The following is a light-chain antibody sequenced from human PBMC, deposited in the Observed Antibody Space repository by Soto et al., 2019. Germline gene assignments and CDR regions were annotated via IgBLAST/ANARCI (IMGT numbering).Light chain of an antibody. J-gene: IGKJ2*01. V-gene: IGKV3-15*01. CDR1: QSVRTN. CDR3: QQYNNWPPAT. CDR2: DAS. Sequence: ETVMTQSPATLSVSPGERVTLSCRASQSVRTNLAWYQQKPGQVPRLLIYDASNRATGIPARFSGSGSGTDFTLTISGRQSEDFAVYYCQQYNNWPPATFGQGTKLEIK.